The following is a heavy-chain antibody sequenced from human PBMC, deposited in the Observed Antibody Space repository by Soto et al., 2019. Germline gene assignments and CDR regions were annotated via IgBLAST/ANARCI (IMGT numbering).Heavy chain of an antibody. CDR2: IYHSGAT. J-gene: IGHJ4*02. Sequence: SETLSLTCAVSGDYITSSNWWSWVRQAPGKGLEWIGEIYHSGATTYNPSLKNRATISVDPANNHFSLKLTSVTAADPAVYFCARDLGTGNDYWGRGTLVTVSS. V-gene: IGHV4-4*02. CDR3: ARDLGTGNDY. CDR1: GDYITSSNW.